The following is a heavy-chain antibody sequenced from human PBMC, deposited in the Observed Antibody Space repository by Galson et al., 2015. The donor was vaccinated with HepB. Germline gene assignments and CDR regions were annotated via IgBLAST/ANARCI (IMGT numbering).Heavy chain of an antibody. V-gene: IGHV1-18*04. CDR3: ARGYMEFYDFWSGYNPDYFDS. CDR2: ISAYNGKT. Sequence: SVKVSCKASGYTFTSYGISWVRQAPGQGLEWMGWISAYNGKTNYAQKLQGSVTLTTDTSTSIVYMELRRLRSDDTAVYYCARGYMEFYDFWSGYNPDYFDSWGQGTLVTVSS. J-gene: IGHJ4*02. D-gene: IGHD3-3*01. CDR1: GYTFTSYG.